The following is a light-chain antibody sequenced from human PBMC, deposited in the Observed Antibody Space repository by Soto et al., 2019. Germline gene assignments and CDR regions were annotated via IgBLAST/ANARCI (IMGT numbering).Light chain of an antibody. CDR3: QQYGSSGT. CDR2: GAS. CDR1: QSVSNNY. J-gene: IGKJ1*01. Sequence: EIVLTQSPGTLSLSPGERATLSCRASQSVSNNYLAWYQQKPGQAPRLLIYGASNSATGIPDRFSGSGSGTDFTLTISRLEPEDFAVSYCQQYGSSGTFGQGTKVEIK. V-gene: IGKV3-20*01.